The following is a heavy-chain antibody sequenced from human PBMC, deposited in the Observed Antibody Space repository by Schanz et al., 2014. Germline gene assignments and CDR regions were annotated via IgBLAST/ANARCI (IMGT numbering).Heavy chain of an antibody. CDR1: GYTFTSYA. V-gene: IGHV1-18*01. Sequence: QVQLVQSGAEVKKPGASVKVSCKASGYTFTSYAMSWVRQAPGQGLEWMGWISVYNHNKEYDQKLQGRVTMTTDTSTSTAYMALTDLRSDDTAVYYCARDRRFFDRDDLYYFDSWGQGTLVTVSS. CDR2: ISVYNHNK. D-gene: IGHD3-3*01. CDR3: ARDRRFFDRDDLYYFDS. J-gene: IGHJ4*02.